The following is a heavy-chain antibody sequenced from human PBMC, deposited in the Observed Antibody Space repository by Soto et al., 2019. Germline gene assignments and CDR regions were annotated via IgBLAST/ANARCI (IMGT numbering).Heavy chain of an antibody. D-gene: IGHD3-3*01. CDR3: ASRWDYDVWRGYSTDYYYYGMDV. V-gene: IGHV1-69*01. J-gene: IGHJ6*02. CDR1: GGTFSSYA. Sequence: QVQLVQSGAEVKKPGSSVKVSCKASGGTFSSYAISWVRQAPGQGLEWMGGIIPIFGTANYAQKFQGRVTITADESTSTAYMELSSLRSEDTAVYYCASRWDYDVWRGYSTDYYYYGMDVWGQGTTVTVSS. CDR2: IIPIFGTA.